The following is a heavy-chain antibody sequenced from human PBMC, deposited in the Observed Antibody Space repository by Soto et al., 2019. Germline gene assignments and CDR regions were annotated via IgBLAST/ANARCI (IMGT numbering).Heavy chain of an antibody. J-gene: IGHJ2*01. CDR2: ISFGVTT. CDR1: GGSISSSDYY. V-gene: IGHV4-39*01. CDR3: ATSSVSRLLNHWYFDL. Sequence: SETLSLTCSVSGGSISSSDYYWGWVRQPPGKGLEWIVSISFGVTTYYSPSLRSRLTISIDTSNNPFSLKLSSVTAPDTAVYYCATSSVSRLLNHWYFDLWGRGTLVTVSS.